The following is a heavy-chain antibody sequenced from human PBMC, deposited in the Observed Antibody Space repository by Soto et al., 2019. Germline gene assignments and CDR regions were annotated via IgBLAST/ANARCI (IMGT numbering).Heavy chain of an antibody. CDR1: GYTFTSYA. V-gene: IGHV1-3*01. D-gene: IGHD6-6*01. Sequence: ASVKVSCTASGYTFTSYAMHWVRQAPGQRLEWMGWINAGNGNTKYSQKFQGRVTITRDTSASTAYMELSSLRSEDTVVYYCAREERYSSSSGWFDPWGQGTLVTVSS. CDR3: AREERYSSSSGWFDP. J-gene: IGHJ5*02. CDR2: INAGNGNT.